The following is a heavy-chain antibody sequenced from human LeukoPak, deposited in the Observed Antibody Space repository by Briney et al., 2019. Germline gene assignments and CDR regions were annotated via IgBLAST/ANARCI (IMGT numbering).Heavy chain of an antibody. D-gene: IGHD3-9*01. CDR2: INSDGSST. J-gene: IGHJ4*02. CDR1: GFTFSSYW. V-gene: IGHV3-74*01. CDR3: ARDRTMTGYYN. Sequence: GGSLRLPCAASGFTFSSYWMHWVRQAPGKGLVWVSRINSDGSSTSYADSVKGRFPISRGNAKNTLYLQMNSLRAEDTAVYYCARDRTMTGYYNWGQGTLVTVSS.